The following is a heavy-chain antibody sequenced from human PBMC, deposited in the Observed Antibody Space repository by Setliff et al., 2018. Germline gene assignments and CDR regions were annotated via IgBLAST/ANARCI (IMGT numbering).Heavy chain of an antibody. D-gene: IGHD6-19*01. V-gene: IGHV4-39*07. CDR3: ARVSQYSSGWYYYYYYGMDV. J-gene: IGHJ6*02. CDR2: IYYSGST. CDR1: GGSISSSSYY. Sequence: PSETLSLTCTVSGGSISSSSYYWGWIRQPPGKGLEWIGSIYYSGSTYYNPSLKSRVTISVDTSKNQFSPKLSSVTAADTAVYYCARVSQYSSGWYYYYYYGMDVWGQGTTVTV.